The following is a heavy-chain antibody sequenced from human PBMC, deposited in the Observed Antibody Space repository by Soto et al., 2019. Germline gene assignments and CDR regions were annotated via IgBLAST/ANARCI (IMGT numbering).Heavy chain of an antibody. Sequence: QVQLVQSGAEVKKPGSSVKVSCKTSGVSFNNNGIGWVRQAPGHGLEWMGGVSPPFRTSNYARKFQGRISITAEASTGTFNTALSRLTSQDTAQYYCARVLYYGSGSYSPYGMDVWGQGATVTVSS. D-gene: IGHD3-10*01. CDR2: VSPPFRTS. J-gene: IGHJ6*02. V-gene: IGHV1-69*01. CDR3: ARVLYYGSGSYSPYGMDV. CDR1: GVSFNNNG.